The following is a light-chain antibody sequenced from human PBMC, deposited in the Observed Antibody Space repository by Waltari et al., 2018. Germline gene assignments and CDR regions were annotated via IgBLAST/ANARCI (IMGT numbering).Light chain of an antibody. CDR3: SSYTSSSTVV. CDR1: SSDVGSYNR. CDR2: EVS. V-gene: IGLV2-18*02. Sequence: QSALTQPPSVSGSPGQSVTISCTGTSSDVGSYNRVSWYQQPPGTAPKLMIYEVSNRHSGVHDRFSWSKSGNTASLTISGLQAEDEAEYYCSSYTSSSTVVFGGGTKLTVL. J-gene: IGLJ2*01.